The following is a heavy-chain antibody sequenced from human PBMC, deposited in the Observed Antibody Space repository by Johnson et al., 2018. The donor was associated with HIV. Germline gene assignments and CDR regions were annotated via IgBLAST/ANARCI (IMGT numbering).Heavy chain of an antibody. CDR2: ISWNSGSI. CDR1: GFTFDDYA. J-gene: IGHJ3*02. CDR3: VRGLDI. Sequence: VQLVESGGGLVQPGRSLRLSCAASGFTFDDYAMHWVRQAPGKGLEWVSGISWNSGSIGYADSVKGRFTISRDDAKNTLYLQMNSLRAEDTAVYYCVRGLDIWGQGTMVTVSS. V-gene: IGHV3-9*01.